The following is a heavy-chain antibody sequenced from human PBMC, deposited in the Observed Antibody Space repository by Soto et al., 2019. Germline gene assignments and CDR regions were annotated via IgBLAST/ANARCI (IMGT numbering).Heavy chain of an antibody. D-gene: IGHD2-15*01. J-gene: IGHJ6*02. CDR1: GGSFSGYY. V-gene: IGHV4-34*01. CDR3: ARGGRDIVVVVSATHAMDV. CDR2: INHSGST. Sequence: SETLSLTCAVYGGSFSGYYWSWIRQPPGKGLEWIGEINHSGSTNYNPSLKSRVTISVDTSKNQFSLKLSSVTAADTAVYFCARGGRDIVVVVSATHAMDVWGQGTTVTVS.